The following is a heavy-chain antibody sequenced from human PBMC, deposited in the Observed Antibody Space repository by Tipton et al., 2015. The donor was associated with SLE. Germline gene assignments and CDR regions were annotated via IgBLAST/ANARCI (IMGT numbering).Heavy chain of an antibody. D-gene: IGHD3-3*02. Sequence: SLRLSCAASGFTFSSYAMSWVRQAPGKGLEWVANIKQDGSEKYYVDSVKGRFTISRDNAKNSLYLQMNSLRAEDTAVYYCAREGALLEETDAFDIWGQGTMVTVSS. CDR3: AREGALLEETDAFDI. V-gene: IGHV3-7*03. CDR1: GFTFSSYA. J-gene: IGHJ3*02. CDR2: IKQDGSEK.